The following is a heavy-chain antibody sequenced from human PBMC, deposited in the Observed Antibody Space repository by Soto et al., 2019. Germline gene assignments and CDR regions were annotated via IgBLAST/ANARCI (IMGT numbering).Heavy chain of an antibody. D-gene: IGHD6-13*01. Sequence: QVQLVESGGGVVQPGRSLRLSCAASGFIFSTYTMHWVRQAPGKGLEWLTVMSYEGSQKYYADSVKGRLTISRDTSKNARYLQMTSGRAEDTAVYHCAIAKSSSWHNFDYWGQGTLVTVSS. CDR3: AIAKSSSWHNFDY. CDR2: MSYEGSQK. J-gene: IGHJ4*02. V-gene: IGHV3-30-3*01. CDR1: GFIFSTYT.